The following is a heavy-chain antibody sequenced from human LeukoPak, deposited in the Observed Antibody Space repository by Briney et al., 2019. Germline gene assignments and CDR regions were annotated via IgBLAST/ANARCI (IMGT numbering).Heavy chain of an antibody. CDR1: GYTFTCYY. V-gene: IGHV1-2*02. CDR3: ARGVPGAYYYYYMDV. D-gene: IGHD7-27*01. Sequence: ASVKVSCKASGYTFTCYYMHWVRQAPGQGLEWMGWINPNSGGTNYAQKFQGRVTMTRDTSISTAYMELSRLRSDDTAMYYCARGVPGAYYYYYMDVWGKGTTVTVSS. CDR2: INPNSGGT. J-gene: IGHJ6*03.